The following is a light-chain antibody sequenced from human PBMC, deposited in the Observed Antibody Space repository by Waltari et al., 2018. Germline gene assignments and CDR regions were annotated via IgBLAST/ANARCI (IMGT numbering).Light chain of an antibody. CDR3: QQRSNWTPHT. Sequence: EIVLTQSPATLSLSPGATATLSCRASQSVGTYLALYQQKPGQAPRLLIYDASNRATGIPDRFRGSGSGTDFTLTISSLEAEDFAVYYCQQRSNWTPHTFGQGARLEIK. J-gene: IGKJ2*01. CDR1: QSVGTY. V-gene: IGKV3-11*01. CDR2: DAS.